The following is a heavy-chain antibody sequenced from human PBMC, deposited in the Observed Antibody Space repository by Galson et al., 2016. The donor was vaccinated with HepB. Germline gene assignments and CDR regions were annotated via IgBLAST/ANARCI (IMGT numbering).Heavy chain of an antibody. CDR2: IIPIFGTA. V-gene: IGHV1-69*13. CDR1: GGTFITYG. CDR3: ARARRLFQKPEAFDI. J-gene: IGHJ3*02. D-gene: IGHD3-10*02. Sequence: SVKVSCKASGGTFITYGLSWVRQAPGQGLEWMGGIIPIFGTADYAPKFQGRLTITADESTSTAYMELSSLRSEDTAVYYCARARRLFQKPEAFDIWGQGTIVTGSS.